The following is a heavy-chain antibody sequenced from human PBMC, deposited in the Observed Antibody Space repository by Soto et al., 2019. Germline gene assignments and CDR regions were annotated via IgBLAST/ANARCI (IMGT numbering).Heavy chain of an antibody. CDR1: GGSFSVYS. CDR2: INYSGMT. J-gene: IGHJ5*02. D-gene: IGHD2-2*01. CDR3: AGENHPWAAMPVRNPSSTCWFDP. V-gene: IGHV4-34*01. Sequence: SETLSLTCAVYGGSFSVYSWSWIRQLPGKGLEWIGDINYSGMTNYNPSLESRVSMSIDTSKNQFSLKLTSVTAADTAVYYCAGENHPWAAMPVRNPSSTCWFDPWGQGTLVTVSS.